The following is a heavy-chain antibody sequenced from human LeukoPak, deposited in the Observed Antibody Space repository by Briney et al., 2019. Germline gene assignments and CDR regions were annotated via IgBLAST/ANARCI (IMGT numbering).Heavy chain of an antibody. CDR2: IYYSGST. D-gene: IGHD1-1*01. CDR3: ASFYWNDAGIGDAFDI. J-gene: IGHJ3*02. CDR1: GGSISSGGYY. V-gene: IGHV4-31*03. Sequence: PSETLSLTCTVSGGSISSGGYYWSWLRQHPGKGLEWIGYIYYSGSTYYNPSLKSRVTISVDTSKNQFSLKLSSVTAAGTAVYYCASFYWNDAGIGDAFDIWGQGTMVTVSS.